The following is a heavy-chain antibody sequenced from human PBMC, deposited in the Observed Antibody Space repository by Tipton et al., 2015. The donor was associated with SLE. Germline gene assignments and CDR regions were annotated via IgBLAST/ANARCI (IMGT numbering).Heavy chain of an antibody. CDR3: AQDAPVGVATDASDV. J-gene: IGHJ3*01. CDR1: GFTFDDYA. CDR2: ISWNSGLT. V-gene: IGHV3-43D*04. Sequence: SLRLSCAASGFTFDDYAMHWVRQAPGKALEWVSLISWNSGLTYYADSVKGRFTISRDNSKNSLYLQMNSLRAEDTAVYYCAQDAPVGVATDASDVWGQGTMVTVSS. D-gene: IGHD2-21*01.